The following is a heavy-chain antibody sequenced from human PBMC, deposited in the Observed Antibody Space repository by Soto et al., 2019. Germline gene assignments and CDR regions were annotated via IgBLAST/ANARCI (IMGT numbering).Heavy chain of an antibody. CDR1: GFTISGNA. J-gene: IGHJ6*03. D-gene: IGHD3-16*01. V-gene: IGHV3-48*02. CDR2: ISSSSTNI. Sequence: EVQLVESGGGLVQPGGSLRLSCAASGFTISGNAMNWVRQAPGRGLEWVSYISSSSTNIHYADSVRGRFTISRDNAKNSLYLQMNCLRDEDTAVYRCARDLSWGSKWYYYMDVWGKGTTVTVSS. CDR3: ARDLSWGSKWYYYMDV.